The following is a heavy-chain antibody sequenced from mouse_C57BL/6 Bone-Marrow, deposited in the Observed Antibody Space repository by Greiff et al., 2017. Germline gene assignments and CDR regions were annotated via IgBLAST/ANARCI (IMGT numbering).Heavy chain of an antibody. Sequence: VQLQQPGAELVRPGTSVKLSCKASGYTFTSYWMHWVKQRPGQGLEWIGVIDPSDSYTNYNQKFKGKATLTVDTSSSTAYMQLSSLTSEDSAVYYCARKETYSNPFAYWGQGTLVTVSA. D-gene: IGHD2-5*01. V-gene: IGHV1-59*01. CDR2: IDPSDSYT. J-gene: IGHJ3*01. CDR1: GYTFTSYW. CDR3: ARKETYSNPFAY.